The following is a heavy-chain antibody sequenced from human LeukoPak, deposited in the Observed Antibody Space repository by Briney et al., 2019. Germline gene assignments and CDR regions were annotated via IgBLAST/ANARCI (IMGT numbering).Heavy chain of an antibody. D-gene: IGHD1-26*01. CDR1: GFTFSTYW. V-gene: IGHV3-7*01. Sequence: GGSLRLSCAASGFTFSTYWMGWVRQAPGKGLEWVANIKQDGSETYYVGSVKGRFTISRDNAKNSLYLQMNSLRAEDTAVYYCAKDTGSLGGFDYWGQGTLVTVSS. CDR2: IKQDGSET. CDR3: AKDTGSLGGFDY. J-gene: IGHJ4*02.